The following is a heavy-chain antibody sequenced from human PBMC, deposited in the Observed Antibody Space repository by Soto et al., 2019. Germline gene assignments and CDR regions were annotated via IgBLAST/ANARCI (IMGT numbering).Heavy chain of an antibody. Sequence: LRLSCTASGFTFGDYAMSWVRQPPGKGLEWVGFIRSKAYGGTTEYAASVKGRFTISREDSKSIAYLQMNGLKIKDTAVYYCASRYCSGGSCFEYWGQGTLVTVSS. CDR1: GFTFGDYA. V-gene: IGHV3-49*04. J-gene: IGHJ4*02. CDR3: ASRYCSGGSCFEY. CDR2: IRSKAYGGTT. D-gene: IGHD2-15*01.